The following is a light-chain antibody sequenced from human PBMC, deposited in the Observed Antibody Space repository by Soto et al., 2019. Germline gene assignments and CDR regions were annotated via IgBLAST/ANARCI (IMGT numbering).Light chain of an antibody. V-gene: IGKV1-27*01. J-gene: IGKJ1*01. Sequence: DIQMTQSPSSLSASVGDRVTITCRASQDIGNYLAWYQQKSGKVPKLLIYAASALQSGVPSRFSGSGSGTDFTLTISSLQPEDFATYYCQKYNSAPRTFGHGTKVEVK. CDR2: AAS. CDR1: QDIGNY. CDR3: QKYNSAPRT.